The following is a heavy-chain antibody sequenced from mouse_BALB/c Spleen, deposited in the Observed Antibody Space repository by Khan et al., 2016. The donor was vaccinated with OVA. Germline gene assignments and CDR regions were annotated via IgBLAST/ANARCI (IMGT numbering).Heavy chain of an antibody. CDR3: ARAGWDVFAY. CDR2: IYPGSDST. D-gene: IGHD4-1*01. Sequence: QVQLQQSGPELVKPGASVKMSCKASGYTFTDYVMNWVKQRNGQGLEWIGQIYPGSDSTYYNEKFKGNATLTADRSSSTAYMQLSNLTSEDSAVYFCARAGWDVFAYWGQGTLVTVSA. V-gene: IGHV1-77*01. J-gene: IGHJ3*01. CDR1: GYTFTDYV.